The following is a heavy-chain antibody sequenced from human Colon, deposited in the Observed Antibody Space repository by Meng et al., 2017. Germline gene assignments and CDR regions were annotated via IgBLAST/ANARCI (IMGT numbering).Heavy chain of an antibody. J-gene: IGHJ4*02. CDR3: GGNNYGYDY. D-gene: IGHD5-18*01. V-gene: IGHV3-15*01. Sequence: VQRVESGGGLVKPGGSLRISCAGSGFTFSNAWMSWVRQAPGKGLEWVGRIKSKADGGTADYAAPVNGRFSISRDDSKNTLYLQMNSLKTGDTAVYYCGGNNYGYDYWGQGTLVTVSS. CDR1: GFTFSNAW. CDR2: IKSKADGGTA.